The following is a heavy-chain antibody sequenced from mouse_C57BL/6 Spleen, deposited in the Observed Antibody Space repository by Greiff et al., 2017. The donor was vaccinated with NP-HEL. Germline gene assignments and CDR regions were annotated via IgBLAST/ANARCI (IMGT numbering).Heavy chain of an antibody. CDR2: ISDGGSYT. Sequence: EVKVVESGGGLVKPGGSLKLSCAASGFTFSSYAMSWVRQTPEKRLEWVATISDGGSYTYYPDNVKGRITISRDNAKNNQYLQMSHLKSEDTAMYYCAREGDYWGQGTSVTVSS. CDR3: AREGDY. V-gene: IGHV5-4*01. J-gene: IGHJ4*01. CDR1: GFTFSSYA.